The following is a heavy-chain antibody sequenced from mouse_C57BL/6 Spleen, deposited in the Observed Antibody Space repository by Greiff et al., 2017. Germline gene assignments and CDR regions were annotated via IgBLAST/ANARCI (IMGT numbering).Heavy chain of an antibody. CDR2: INPYNGGT. CDR3: ARGGAYYSNYDAMDY. Sequence: VQLKESGPVLVKPGASVKMSCKASGYTFTDYYMNWVKQSHGKSLEWIGVINPYNGGTSYNQKFKGKATLTVDKSSSTAYMELNSLTSEDSAVYYCARGGAYYSNYDAMDYWGQGTSVTVSS. D-gene: IGHD2-5*01. V-gene: IGHV1-19*01. CDR1: GYTFTDYY. J-gene: IGHJ4*01.